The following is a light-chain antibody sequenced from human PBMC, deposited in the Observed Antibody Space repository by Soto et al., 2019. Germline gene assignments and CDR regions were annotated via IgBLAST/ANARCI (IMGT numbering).Light chain of an antibody. Sequence: QSVLTQPPSASGTPGQRVTISCSGSNSNIGSNAVNWYQQLPGTAPKLLIYSNNQRPSGVPDRFSGSKSGTSASLAISGLQSEDEADYYCAVWDDSLTGWVLGVGTKVTVL. J-gene: IGLJ3*02. V-gene: IGLV1-44*01. CDR2: SNN. CDR1: NSNIGSNA. CDR3: AVWDDSLTGWV.